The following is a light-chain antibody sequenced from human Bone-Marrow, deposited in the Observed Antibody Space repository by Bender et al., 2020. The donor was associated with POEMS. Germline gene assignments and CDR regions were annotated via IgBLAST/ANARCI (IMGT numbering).Light chain of an antibody. V-gene: IGLV1-44*01. CDR3: ATWDDSLNGWV. CDR1: SSKFGSYP. J-gene: IGLJ3*02. Sequence: QSVLTQPPSASGTPGQRVTISCSGSSSKFGSYPVNWYQQLPGAAPKLVILNNSQRPSGVPDRFSGSNSGTSASLSISRLLSDDEADFYYATWDDSLNGWVFGGGTKLTV. CDR2: NNS.